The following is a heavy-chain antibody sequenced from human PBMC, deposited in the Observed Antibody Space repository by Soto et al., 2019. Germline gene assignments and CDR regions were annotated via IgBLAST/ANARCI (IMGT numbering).Heavy chain of an antibody. V-gene: IGHV4-30-2*01. CDR2: IYPSGMP. J-gene: IGHJ4*02. CDR3: ARERGGYGLFDS. CDR1: GGSISNAAYS. Sequence: SETLSLTGTVSGGSISNAAYSWSWIRQPPGKGLEWIGYIYPSGMPFYNPSLRSRVTISIDRSNDQFSLNLKSVTAADTAVYYCARERGGYGLFDSWGQGTLVTVSS. D-gene: IGHD5-18*01.